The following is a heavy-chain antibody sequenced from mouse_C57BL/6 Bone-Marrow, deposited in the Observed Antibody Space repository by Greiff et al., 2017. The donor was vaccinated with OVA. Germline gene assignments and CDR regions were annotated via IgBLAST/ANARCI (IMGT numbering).Heavy chain of an antibody. CDR2: IDPETGGT. Sequence: QVQLQQSGAELVRPGASVTLSCKASGYTFTDYEMHWVKQTPVHGLEWIGAIDPETGGTAYNQKFKGKAILTADKSSSTAYMELRSLTSEDSAVYYGTKYSSYGGGYFDYWGQGTTLTVSS. CDR3: TKYSSYGGGYFDY. V-gene: IGHV1-15*01. D-gene: IGHD1-1*01. CDR1: GYTFTDYE. J-gene: IGHJ2*01.